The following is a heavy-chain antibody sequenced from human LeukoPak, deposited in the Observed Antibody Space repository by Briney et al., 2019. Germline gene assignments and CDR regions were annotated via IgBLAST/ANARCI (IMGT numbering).Heavy chain of an antibody. V-gene: IGHV6-1*01. CDR2: TYYRSKWYN. CDR3: ARDFRSIAVGGGYYFDY. J-gene: IGHJ4*02. CDR1: GDSVSSNSAA. Sequence: SQTLSLTCAISGDSVSSNSAAWNWIRQSPSRGLEWLGRTYYRSKWYNDYAVSVKSRITINPDTSKNQFSLQLNSVTPEDTAVYYCARDFRSIAVGGGYYFDYWGQGTLVTVSS. D-gene: IGHD6-19*01.